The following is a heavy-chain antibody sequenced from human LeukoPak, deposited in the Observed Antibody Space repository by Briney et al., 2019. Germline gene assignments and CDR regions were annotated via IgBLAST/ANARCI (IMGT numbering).Heavy chain of an antibody. CDR1: GFTFSSYA. CDR2: ISGSGGST. V-gene: IGHV3-23*01. J-gene: IGHJ4*02. Sequence: PGGSLRLSCAASGFTFSSYAMSWVRQAPGKGLEWVSAISGSGGSTYYADSVKGRFTISRDNSKNTLYLQMNSLRAEDTAVYYCASGRQYNTAWYFDYWGQGTLVTVS. CDR3: ASGRQYNTAWYFDY. D-gene: IGHD3-3*01.